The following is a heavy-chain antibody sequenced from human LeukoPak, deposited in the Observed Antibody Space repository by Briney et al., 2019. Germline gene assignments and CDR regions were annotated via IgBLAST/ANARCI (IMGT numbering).Heavy chain of an antibody. CDR3: ARSSYSSGYYYVSD. V-gene: IGHV4-31*03. D-gene: IGHD3-22*01. Sequence: SQTLSLTCTVSGGSISSGGYYWIWIRQHPGKGLEWIGYIYYSGSTYYNPSLKSRVTISVDTSKNQFSLKLSSVTAADTAVYYCARSSYSSGYYYVSDWGQGTLVTVSS. J-gene: IGHJ4*02. CDR2: IYYSGST. CDR1: GGSISSGGYY.